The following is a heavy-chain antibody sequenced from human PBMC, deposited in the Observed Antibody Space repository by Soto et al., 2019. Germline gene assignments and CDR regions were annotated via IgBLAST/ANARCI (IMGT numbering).Heavy chain of an antibody. Sequence: ASVKVSCKASGYTFTSYGISWLRQSPGQGREWMGWISAYNGNTNYAQKLQGRVTMTTDTSTSTAYMELRSLRSADTAVYYCAAQGNYDFWSGFHETNWFDPWGQGTLVTVSS. CDR3: AAQGNYDFWSGFHETNWFDP. CDR2: ISAYNGNT. CDR1: GYTFTSYG. J-gene: IGHJ5*02. V-gene: IGHV1-18*04. D-gene: IGHD3-3*01.